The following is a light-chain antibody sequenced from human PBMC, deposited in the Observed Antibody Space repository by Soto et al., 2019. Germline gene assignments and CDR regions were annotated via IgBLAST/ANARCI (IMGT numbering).Light chain of an antibody. V-gene: IGKV1-39*01. J-gene: IGKJ1*01. CDR2: AAS. CDR3: QHHCNFPWT. Sequence: DIQMTQSPSSLSASIGDRVTITCRASQYIRDSLNWFQQKAGKAPKLLMYAASTLQTGVSPRFSGGGSGTDFTLTINNLQPEDSATYFCQHHCNFPWTFGQGTRVEI. CDR1: QYIRDS.